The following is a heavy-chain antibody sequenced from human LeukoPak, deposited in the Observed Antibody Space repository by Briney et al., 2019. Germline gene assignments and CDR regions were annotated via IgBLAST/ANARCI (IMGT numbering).Heavy chain of an antibody. Sequence: GGSLRLSCAASGFTFNNAWMSWVRQAPGKGLERVGRIKSKTDGETTDYAAPVKGRFTISRDDSKNTLYLQMNSLKTEDTAVYYCTTAGYCSSTSCYAGLDYWGQGTLVTASS. D-gene: IGHD2-2*01. CDR2: IKSKTDGETT. CDR3: TTAGYCSSTSCYAGLDY. CDR1: GFTFNNAW. J-gene: IGHJ4*02. V-gene: IGHV3-15*01.